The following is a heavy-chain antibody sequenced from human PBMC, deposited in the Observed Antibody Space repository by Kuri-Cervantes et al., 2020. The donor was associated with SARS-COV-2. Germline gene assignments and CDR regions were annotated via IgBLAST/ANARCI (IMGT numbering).Heavy chain of an antibody. Sequence: SETLSLTCAVYGGSFTDYYWSWICQPPGKGLEWIGEINHSGSTNYNPSLKSRVTMSVDTSKNQLSLKLSSVTAADTAVYYCASTAAGYYGMDVWGQGTTVTVSS. CDR2: INHSGST. J-gene: IGHJ6*02. CDR3: ASTAAGYYGMDV. V-gene: IGHV4-34*01. D-gene: IGHD6-13*01. CDR1: GGSFTDYY.